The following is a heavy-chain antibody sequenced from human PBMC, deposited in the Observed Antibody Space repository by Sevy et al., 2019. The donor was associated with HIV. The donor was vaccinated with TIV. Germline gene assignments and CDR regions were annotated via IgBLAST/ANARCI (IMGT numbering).Heavy chain of an antibody. V-gene: IGHV3-11*01. CDR1: GFTFSDYY. D-gene: IGHD5-18*01. CDR2: ISSSGSTR. J-gene: IGHJ4*02. Sequence: GGSVRLSCAASGFTFSDYYMSWIRQAPGKGLEWVSYISSSGSTRYYADSVKGRFTISRDNAKNSLYLQMNSLRAEDTAVYYCAREHTAMVSRRIWGYWGQGTLVTVSS. CDR3: AREHTAMVSRRIWGY.